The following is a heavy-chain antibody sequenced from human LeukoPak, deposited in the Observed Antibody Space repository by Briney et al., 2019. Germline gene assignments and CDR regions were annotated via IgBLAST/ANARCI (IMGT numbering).Heavy chain of an antibody. CDR3: AREASYYEIYYYYGMDV. J-gene: IGHJ6*02. V-gene: IGHV1-8*01. D-gene: IGHD3-22*01. Sequence: GASVKVSCKASGYTFTSYDINWVRQATGQGLEWMGWMNPNSGNTGYAQKFQGRVTMTSNTSISTAYMELSSLRSEDTAVYYCAREASYYEIYYYYGMDVWGQGTTVTVSS. CDR1: GYTFTSYD. CDR2: MNPNSGNT.